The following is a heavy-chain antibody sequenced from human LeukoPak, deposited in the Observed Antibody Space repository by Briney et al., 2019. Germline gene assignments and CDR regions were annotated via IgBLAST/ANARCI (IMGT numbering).Heavy chain of an antibody. Sequence: PEGSLRLSCAASGFTFSSHWMHWVRQAPGKGLVWVSRINTDGSSTSYADSVKGRFTISRDNAKNTLYLQMNSLRAEDTAVYYCARDEVGATPFDYWGQGTLVTVSS. CDR3: ARDEVGATPFDY. D-gene: IGHD1-26*01. CDR1: GFTFSSHW. V-gene: IGHV3-74*01. J-gene: IGHJ4*02. CDR2: INTDGSST.